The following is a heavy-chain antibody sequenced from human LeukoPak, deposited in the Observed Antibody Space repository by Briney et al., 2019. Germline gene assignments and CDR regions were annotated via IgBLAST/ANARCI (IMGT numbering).Heavy chain of an antibody. D-gene: IGHD1-26*01. CDR2: ISSSSSNI. J-gene: IGHJ4*02. CDR1: GFTLSYYS. Sequence: GGSLRLSCAASGFTLSYYSMNWVRQAPGKGLEWVSSISSSSSNIYYADSVRGRFTISRDNAKNSLYLQMNSLRAEDTAVYYCARDVGYPDYWGQGTLVTVSS. CDR3: ARDVGYPDY. V-gene: IGHV3-21*01.